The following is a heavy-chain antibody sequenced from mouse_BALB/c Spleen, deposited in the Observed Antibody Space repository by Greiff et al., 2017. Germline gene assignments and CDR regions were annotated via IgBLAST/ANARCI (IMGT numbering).Heavy chain of an antibody. CDR2: ISYSGST. D-gene: IGHD4-1*01. J-gene: IGHJ3*01. V-gene: IGHV3-2*02. CDR3: ARKGLGRAY. Sequence: VQLQQSGPGLVKPSQSLSLTCTVTGYSITSDYAWNWIRQFPGNKLEWMGYISYSGSTSYNPSLKSRISITRDTSKNQFFLQLNSVTTEDTATYYCARKGLGRAYWGQGTLVTVSA. CDR1: GYSITSDYA.